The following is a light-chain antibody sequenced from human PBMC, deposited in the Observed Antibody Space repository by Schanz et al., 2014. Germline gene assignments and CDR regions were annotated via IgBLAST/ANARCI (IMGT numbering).Light chain of an antibody. CDR3: CSYAGSSTLWV. CDR1: ISNIGSNT. CDR2: TNN. V-gene: IGLV1-44*01. J-gene: IGLJ3*02. Sequence: QSVLTQPPSASGTPGQTVTISCSGDISNIGSNTVNWYQQLPGTAPKLLIYTNNQRPSGVPDRFSGSKSGTSASLAISGLQSDDEADYYCCSYAGSSTLWVFGGGTKLTVL.